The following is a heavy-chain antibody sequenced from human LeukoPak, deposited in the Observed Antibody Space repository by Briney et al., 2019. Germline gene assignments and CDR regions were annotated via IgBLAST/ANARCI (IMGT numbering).Heavy chain of an antibody. V-gene: IGHV3-74*01. D-gene: IGHD5-18*01. Sequence: GGSLRLSCAASRFTFSTYWMHWVRQAPGKGLVWVSRINSDGSSTGYADSVKGRFTISRDNAKNSLYLQMNSLRAEDMALYYCAKATDTPMAKGAFGIWGQGTMVTVSS. CDR1: RFTFSTYW. J-gene: IGHJ3*02. CDR2: INSDGSST. CDR3: AKATDTPMAKGAFGI.